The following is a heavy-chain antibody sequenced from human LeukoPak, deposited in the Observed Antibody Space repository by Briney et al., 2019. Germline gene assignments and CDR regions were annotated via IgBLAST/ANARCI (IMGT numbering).Heavy chain of an antibody. J-gene: IGHJ4*02. V-gene: IGHV4-39*07. CDR1: GGSISSSSYY. D-gene: IGHD4-23*01. CDR2: IYYSGST. CDR3: ARDTPPSYGGNPVNY. Sequence: SETLSLTCTVSGGSISSSSYYWGWIRQPPGKGLEWIGSIYYSGSTYYNPSLKSRVTISVDTSKNQFSLKLSSVTAADTAVYYCARDTPPSYGGNPVNYWGQGTLVTVSS.